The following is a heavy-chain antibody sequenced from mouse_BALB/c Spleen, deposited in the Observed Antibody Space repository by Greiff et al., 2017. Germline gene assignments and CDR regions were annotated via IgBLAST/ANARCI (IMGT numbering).Heavy chain of an antibody. CDR3: ARYGDGSSSWYFDV. CDR1: GDSITSGY. V-gene: IGHV3-8*02. Sequence: EVKLQESGPSLVKPSQTLSLTCSVTGDSITSGYWNWIRKFPGNKLEYMGYISYSGSTYYNPSLKSRISITRDTSKNQYYLQLNSVTTEDTATYYCARYGDGSSSWYFDVWGAGTTVTVSS. CDR2: ISYSGST. J-gene: IGHJ1*01. D-gene: IGHD1-1*01.